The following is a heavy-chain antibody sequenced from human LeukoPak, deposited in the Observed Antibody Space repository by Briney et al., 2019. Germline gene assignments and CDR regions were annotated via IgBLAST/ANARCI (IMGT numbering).Heavy chain of an antibody. Sequence: ASVKVSCKASGYTFTGYYMHWVRQAPGQGLEWMGWINPNSGGTNYAQKFQGRVTMTRDTSISTAYMELSRLRSDDTAVYYCARGEYYYDSSGYYPNDYWGQGTLVTVSS. V-gene: IGHV1-2*02. CDR3: ARGEYYYDSSGYYPNDY. CDR1: GYTFTGYY. CDR2: INPNSGGT. D-gene: IGHD3-22*01. J-gene: IGHJ4*02.